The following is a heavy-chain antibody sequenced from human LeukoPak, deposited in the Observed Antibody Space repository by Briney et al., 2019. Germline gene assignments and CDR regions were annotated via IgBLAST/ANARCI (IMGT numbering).Heavy chain of an antibody. Sequence: GGSLRLSCAASGFTFSSYAMSWVRQAPGKGLGWVSAISGSGSNTYYADSVKGRFTISRDNSQNTLYLQMNSLRAEDTAVYYSQKTGDYFDSSGYYRPDAFDIWGRGTMVTVSS. CDR2: ISGSGSNT. D-gene: IGHD3-22*01. CDR1: GFTFSSYA. V-gene: IGHV3-23*01. CDR3: QKTGDYFDSSGYYRPDAFDI. J-gene: IGHJ3*02.